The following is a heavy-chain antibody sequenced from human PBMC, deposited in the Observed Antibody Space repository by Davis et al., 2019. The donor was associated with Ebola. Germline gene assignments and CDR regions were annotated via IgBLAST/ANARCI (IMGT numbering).Heavy chain of an antibody. V-gene: IGHV4-34*01. J-gene: IGHJ4*02. CDR2: IYYSGST. CDR1: GGSFSGYY. D-gene: IGHD4-17*01. CDR3: ARVVSTFYGDYGDYFDY. Sequence: GSLRLSCAVYGGSFSGYYWSWIRQPPGKGLEWIGSIYYSGSTYYNPSLKSRVTISVDTSKNQFSLKLSSVTAADTAVYYCARVVSTFYGDYGDYFDYWGQGTLVTVSS.